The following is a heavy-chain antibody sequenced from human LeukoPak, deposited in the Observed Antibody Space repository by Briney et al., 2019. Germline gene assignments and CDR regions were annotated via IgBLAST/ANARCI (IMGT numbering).Heavy chain of an antibody. V-gene: IGHV3-21*01. CDR3: ARRLGMLFGGFDY. CDR2: ISSSSSYI. CDR1: GFTFSSYN. J-gene: IGHJ4*02. Sequence: GGSLRLSCAASGFTFSSYNMNWVRQAPGKGLEWVSSISSSSSYIYYAVCVKRRFTISRDNAKTSLYLQMNSLRAEDAAVYYCARRLGMLFGGFDYWGQGTLVTVSS. D-gene: IGHD3-10*01.